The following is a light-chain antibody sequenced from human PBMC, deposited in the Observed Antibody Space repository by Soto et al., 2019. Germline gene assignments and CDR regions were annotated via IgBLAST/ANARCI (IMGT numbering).Light chain of an antibody. V-gene: IGKV3D-20*02. CDR2: GAS. CDR1: QSVSTSY. Sequence: EIVLTQSPGTLSLSPGERATLSCRASQSVSTSYLAWYQQKPGQAPRLLIYGASSRATGIPDRFSGSGSGTDFTLTISSLEPEDFAVYYCQQRSNWATFGQGTRLEIK. CDR3: QQRSNWAT. J-gene: IGKJ5*01.